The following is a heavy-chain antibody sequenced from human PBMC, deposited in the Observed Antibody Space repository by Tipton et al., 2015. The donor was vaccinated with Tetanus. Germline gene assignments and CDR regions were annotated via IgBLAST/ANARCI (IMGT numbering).Heavy chain of an antibody. CDR2: ISSGGDTK. CDR3: AKPRWFNAFHF. CDR1: GFSFRSYW. D-gene: IGHD4-23*01. J-gene: IGHJ3*01. V-gene: IGHV3-23*01. Sequence: GSLRLSCAASGFSFRSYWMHWVRQAPGKGLEWVSAISSGGDTKSYADSVRGRFTISRDNSRSTLFLQMNSLRAEDTALYYCAKPRWFNAFHFWGQGTVVIVSS.